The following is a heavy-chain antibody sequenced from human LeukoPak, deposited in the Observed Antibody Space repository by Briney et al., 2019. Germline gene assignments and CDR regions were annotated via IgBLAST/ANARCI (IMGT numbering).Heavy chain of an antibody. CDR3: ASQLAAVASGGN. V-gene: IGHV3-7*01. J-gene: IGHJ4*02. CDR1: GFTFSSYW. CDR2: IKQDGSQK. Sequence: GGSLRLSCAASGFTFSSYWMTWVRQAPGKGLEWVANIKQDGSQKYYVDSVKGRFTISRDNAKNSLYLQMNSLRAEDTAVYYCASQLAAVASGGNWCQGTLVTVSS. D-gene: IGHD6-19*01.